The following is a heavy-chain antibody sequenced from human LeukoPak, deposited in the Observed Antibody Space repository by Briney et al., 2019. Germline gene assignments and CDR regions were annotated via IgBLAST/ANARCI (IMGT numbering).Heavy chain of an antibody. J-gene: IGHJ4*02. D-gene: IGHD2-15*01. V-gene: IGHV3-21*01. CDR2: ISSSSSYI. CDR3: ARGRTLKTYYFDY. CDR1: GFTFSSYS. Sequence: GGSLRLSCAASGFTFSSYSMNWVRQAPGKGLEWVSSISSSSSYIYYADSVKGRFTISRDNAKNSLYLQMNSLRAEDTAVYYCARGRTLKTYYFDYWGQGTLVTVSS.